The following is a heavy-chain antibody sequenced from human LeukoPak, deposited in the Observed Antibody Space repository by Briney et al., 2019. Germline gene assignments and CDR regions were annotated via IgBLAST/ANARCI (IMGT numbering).Heavy chain of an antibody. V-gene: IGHV4-34*01. CDR2: INHSGST. D-gene: IGHD3-9*01. CDR3: ARAALVRYFDWLRNWFDP. Sequence: SETLSLTCAVYGGSFSGYYWSWIRQPSGKGLEWIGEINHSGSTNYNPSLKSRVTISVDTSKNQFSLKLSSVTAADTAVYYCARAALVRYFDWLRNWFDPWGQGTLVTVSS. CDR1: GGSFSGYY. J-gene: IGHJ5*02.